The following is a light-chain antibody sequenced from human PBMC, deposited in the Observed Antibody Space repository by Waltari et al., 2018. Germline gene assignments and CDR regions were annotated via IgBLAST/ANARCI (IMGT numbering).Light chain of an antibody. CDR3: QQSNTFPLT. CDR1: QSVSSY. CDR2: DAS. V-gene: IGKV3-11*01. Sequence: EIVLTQSPAPLSLSPGERATLSCRASQSVSSYLAWYQQKPGQAPRLLIYDASNRATGIPARFSGSGSGTDFTLTISSLEPEDFATYYCQQSNTFPLTFGGGTKVEIK. J-gene: IGKJ4*01.